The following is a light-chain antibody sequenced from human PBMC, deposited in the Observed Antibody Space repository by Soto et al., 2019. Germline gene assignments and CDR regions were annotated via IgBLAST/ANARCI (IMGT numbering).Light chain of an antibody. CDR1: QSVNSN. V-gene: IGKV3-15*01. CDR2: GAS. J-gene: IGKJ4*01. CDR3: QQYNDWPIT. Sequence: EKVMTQSPAALSVSPGERATLSCRASQSVNSNLAWYQQKAGQAPRLLLYGASTRATGIPARFSGSASGTEFTLTISSLQSEDSAVYYCQQYNDWPITFGGGTKVEIK.